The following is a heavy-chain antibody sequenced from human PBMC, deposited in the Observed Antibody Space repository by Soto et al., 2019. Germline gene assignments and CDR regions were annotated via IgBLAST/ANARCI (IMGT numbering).Heavy chain of an antibody. V-gene: IGHV4-34*01. CDR2: INHSGST. Sequence: QVQLQQWGAGLLKPSETLSLTCAVYGGSFSGYYWSWIRQPPGKGLEWIGEINHSGSTNYNPSLTSRVTISVDTSKNQFSLKLSSVTAADTAVYYCARGRYSSGWYRFFTFWGQGTLVTVSS. J-gene: IGHJ4*02. CDR1: GGSFSGYY. D-gene: IGHD6-19*01. CDR3: ARGRYSSGWYRFFTF.